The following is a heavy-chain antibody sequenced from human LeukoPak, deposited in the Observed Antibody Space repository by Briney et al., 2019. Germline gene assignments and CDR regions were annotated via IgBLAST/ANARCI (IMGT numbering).Heavy chain of an antibody. Sequence: SETLSLTCTVSGGSISSSSYYWGWIRQPPGKGLEWIGSIYYSGSTYYNPSLKSRVTISVDTSKNQFSLKLSSVTAADTAVYYCARGAVTADYWGQGTLVTVSS. V-gene: IGHV4-39*07. CDR1: GGSISSSSYY. D-gene: IGHD2-21*02. CDR2: IYYSGST. J-gene: IGHJ4*02. CDR3: ARGAVTADY.